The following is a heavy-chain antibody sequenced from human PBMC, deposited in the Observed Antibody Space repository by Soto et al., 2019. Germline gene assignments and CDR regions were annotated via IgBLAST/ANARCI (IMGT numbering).Heavy chain of an antibody. CDR2: ISSSSYI. J-gene: IGHJ4*02. CDR3: ARDGEMATTPFDY. Sequence: PGGSLRLSCAASGFTFSSYSMNWVRQAPGKGLEWVSSISSSSYIYYADSVKGRFTISRDNAKNSLYLQMNSLRAEDTAVYYCARDGEMATTPFDYWGQGTLVTVSS. V-gene: IGHV3-21*01. CDR1: GFTFSSYS. D-gene: IGHD5-12*01.